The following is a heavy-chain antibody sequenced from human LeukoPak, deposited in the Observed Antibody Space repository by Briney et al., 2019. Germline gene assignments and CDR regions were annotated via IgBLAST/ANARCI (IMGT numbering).Heavy chain of an antibody. Sequence: GTSVKVSCKASGFTFTSSAVQRVRQARGQRLEWIGWIVVGSGNTNYAQKFQERVTITRDMSTSTAYMELSSLRSEDTAVYYCAAPLNYYDSSGYYSPPGYWGQGTLVTVSS. CDR3: AAPLNYYDSSGYYSPPGY. D-gene: IGHD3-22*01. CDR1: GFTFTSSA. CDR2: IVVGSGNT. J-gene: IGHJ4*02. V-gene: IGHV1-58*01.